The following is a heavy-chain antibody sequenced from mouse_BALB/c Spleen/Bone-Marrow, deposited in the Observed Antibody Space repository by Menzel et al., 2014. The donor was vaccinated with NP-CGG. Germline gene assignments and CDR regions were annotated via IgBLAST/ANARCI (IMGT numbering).Heavy chain of an antibody. CDR3: ARYDYRYSWFAY. CDR2: IDPANGNT. D-gene: IGHD2-14*01. J-gene: IGHJ3*01. CDR1: GFNIKDTY. V-gene: IGHV14-3*02. Sequence: EVQLQQSGAELVKPGALVKLSCTASGFNIKDTYMHWVKQRPEQGLEWIGRIDPANGNTKYDPKFQGKATITTDTSSNTAYLQLRSLTSEDTAVYYCARYDYRYSWFAYWGQGTLVTVS.